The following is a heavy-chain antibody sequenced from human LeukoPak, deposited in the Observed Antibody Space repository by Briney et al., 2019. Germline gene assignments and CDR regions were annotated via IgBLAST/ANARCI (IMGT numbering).Heavy chain of an antibody. D-gene: IGHD1-26*01. CDR1: GGSISSSNW. CDR2: IYHSGST. V-gene: IGHV4-4*02. J-gene: IGHJ5*02. CDR3: ARSGRGLATRFDP. Sequence: SETLSLTCAVSGGSISSSNWWSWVRQPPGKGLEWIGEIYHSGSTNYNPSLKSRVTISVDKSKNQFSLKLSSVTAADTAVYYCARSGRGLATRFDPWGQGILVTVSS.